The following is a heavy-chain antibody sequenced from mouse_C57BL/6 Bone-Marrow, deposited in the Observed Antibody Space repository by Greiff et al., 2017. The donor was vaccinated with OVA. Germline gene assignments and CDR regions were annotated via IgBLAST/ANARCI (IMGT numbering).Heavy chain of an antibody. CDR1: GYTFTSYW. Sequence: LQPGAELVMPGASVKLSCKASGYTFTSYWMHWVKQRPGQGLEWIGEIDPSDSYTNYNQKFKGKSTLTVDKSASTAYMQLSSLTSEDSAVYYCARRVDGAMDYWGQGTSVTVSS. CDR2: IDPSDSYT. V-gene: IGHV1-69*01. D-gene: IGHD1-1*01. J-gene: IGHJ4*01. CDR3: ARRVDGAMDY.